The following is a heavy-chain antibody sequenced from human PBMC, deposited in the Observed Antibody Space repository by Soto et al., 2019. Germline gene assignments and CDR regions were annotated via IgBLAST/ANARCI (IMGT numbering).Heavy chain of an antibody. V-gene: IGHV4-31*03. CDR1: GGSISSGGYY. D-gene: IGHD3-22*01. CDR2: IYYSGST. CDR3: ARFDSSGYYYYFDY. Sequence: SETLSLTCTVSGGSISSGGYYWSWIRQHPGKGLEWIGYIYYSGSTYYNPSLKSRVTISVDTSKNQFSLKLSSVTAADTAVYYCARFDSSGYYYYFDYWGQGTLATVSS. J-gene: IGHJ4*02.